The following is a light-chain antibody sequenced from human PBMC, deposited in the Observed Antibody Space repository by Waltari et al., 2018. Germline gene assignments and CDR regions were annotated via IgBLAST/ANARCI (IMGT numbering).Light chain of an antibody. Sequence: QLVVTQSPSASASLGASVKLTCTLSRGHSSNIIAWLQQQPEKGPRYLVKVNSDGSHSRGDEIPDRFSGSSSGAERHLTISSLQAEDEADYYCQTGGHGTWVFGGGTKLTVL. CDR2: VNSDGSH. CDR3: QTGGHGTWV. CDR1: RGHSSNI. V-gene: IGLV4-69*01. J-gene: IGLJ3*02.